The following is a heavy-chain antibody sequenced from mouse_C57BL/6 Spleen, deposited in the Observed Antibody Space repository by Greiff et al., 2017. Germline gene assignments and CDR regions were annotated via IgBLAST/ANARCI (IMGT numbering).Heavy chain of an antibody. CDR3: ARGASYDGYWYCDV. CDR1: GYAFSSSW. D-gene: IGHD2-3*01. V-gene: IGHV1-82*01. CDR2: FYPGDGDT. J-gene: IGHJ1*03. Sequence: VQLKESGPELVKPGASVKISCKASGYAFSSSWLNWVKQRPGKGLEWIGRFYPGDGDTHYNGKFKGKATLTADKSSSTAYMQLSSLSSEDTAVYFCARGASYDGYWYCDVWGTGTTVTVSS.